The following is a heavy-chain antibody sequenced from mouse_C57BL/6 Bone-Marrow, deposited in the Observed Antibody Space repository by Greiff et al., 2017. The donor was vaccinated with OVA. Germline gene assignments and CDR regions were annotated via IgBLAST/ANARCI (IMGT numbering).Heavy chain of an antibody. CDR3: ARHEQPCRGYAMCY. CDR1: GFSLTSYD. Sequence: QVQLKESGPGLVAPSQSLSITCTVSGFSLTSYDVHWVRQPPGQGLEWLVVIWSDGSTTYNSALKARLSISKNNSKSQVFFKMNSPQTEDTAMNYWARHEQPCRGYAMCYWGQGTSVTVSS. V-gene: IGHV2-6-1*01. D-gene: IGHD6-5*01. CDR2: IWSDGST. J-gene: IGHJ4*01.